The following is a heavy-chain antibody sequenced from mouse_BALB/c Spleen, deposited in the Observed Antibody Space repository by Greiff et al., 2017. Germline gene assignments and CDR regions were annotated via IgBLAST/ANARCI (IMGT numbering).Heavy chain of an antibody. Sequence: EVQVVESGPSLVKPSQTLSLTCSVTGDSITSGYWNWIRKFPGNKLEYMGYISYSGSTYYNPSLKSRISITRDTSKNQYYLQLNSVTTEDTATYYCARGYGSSYDAMDYWGQGTSVTVSS. CDR1: GDSITSGY. CDR2: ISYSGST. V-gene: IGHV3-8*02. J-gene: IGHJ4*01. CDR3: ARGYGSSYDAMDY. D-gene: IGHD1-1*01.